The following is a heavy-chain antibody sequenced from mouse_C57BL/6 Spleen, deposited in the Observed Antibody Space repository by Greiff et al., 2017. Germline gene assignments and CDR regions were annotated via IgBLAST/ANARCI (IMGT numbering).Heavy chain of an antibody. D-gene: IGHD1-1*01. Sequence: EVKLVESVAELVRPGASVKLSCTASGFNIKNTYMHWVKQRPEQGLEWIGRIDPANGNTKYAPKFQGKATITADTSSNTAYLQLSSLTSEDTAIYYCARGRIGSSLFYFDYWGQGTTLTVSS. CDR2: IDPANGNT. V-gene: IGHV14-3*01. CDR3: ARGRIGSSLFYFDY. J-gene: IGHJ2*01. CDR1: GFNIKNTY.